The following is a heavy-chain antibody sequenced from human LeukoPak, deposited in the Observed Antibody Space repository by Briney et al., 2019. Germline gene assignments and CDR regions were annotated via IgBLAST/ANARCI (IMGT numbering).Heavy chain of an antibody. CDR3: ARDRVRGVIIDYNWFDP. V-gene: IGHV1-2*02. CDR1: GYTFTGYY. J-gene: IGHJ5*02. CDR2: INPNSGGT. Sequence: GASVKVSCKASGYTFTGYYMHWVRQAPGQGLEWMGWINPNSGGTNYAQKFQGRVTMTRDTSISTAYTELSRLRSDDTAVYYCARDRVRGVIIDYNWFDPWGQGTLVTVSS. D-gene: IGHD3-10*01.